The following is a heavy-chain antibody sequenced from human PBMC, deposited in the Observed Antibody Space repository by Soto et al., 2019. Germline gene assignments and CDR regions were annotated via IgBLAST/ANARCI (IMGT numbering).Heavy chain of an antibody. D-gene: IGHD2-15*01. CDR2: MGGTSADT. Sequence: DVHLLESGGGLVQPGGSLRLSCAASGFMFSAYAMHWVRQAPGQGLEWVSSMGGTSADTYYAESVKGRFTVSRDSSKDPLYRQRTRLRDEATDLYAYSREDGGGPFDYWGQGTLVIVSS. CDR1: GFMFSAYA. CDR3: SREDGGGPFDY. J-gene: IGHJ4*02. V-gene: IGHV3-23*01.